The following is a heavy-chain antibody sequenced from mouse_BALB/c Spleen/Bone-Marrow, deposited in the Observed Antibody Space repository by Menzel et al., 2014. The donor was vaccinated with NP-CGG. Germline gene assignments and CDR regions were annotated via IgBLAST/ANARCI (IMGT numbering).Heavy chain of an antibody. D-gene: IGHD2-4*01. CDR2: IGGGGSYT. Sequence: DVMLVESGGGLVKSGGSLKLSCAASGFTFNSYGMSWVRRTPEKRLEWVATIGGGGSYTFYPDSVKGRFTISRDNAKDNLYLQLSSLRSEDTALYYCARHAYYDQTGVSFVYWGQGTLVTVSA. CDR1: GFTFNSYG. CDR3: ARHAYYDQTGVSFVY. V-gene: IGHV5-9-2*01. J-gene: IGHJ3*01.